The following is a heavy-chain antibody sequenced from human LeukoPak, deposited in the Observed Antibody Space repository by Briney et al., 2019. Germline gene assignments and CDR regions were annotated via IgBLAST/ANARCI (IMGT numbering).Heavy chain of an antibody. CDR2: ISSSSSSI. Sequence: GGSLRLSCAASGFTFSNYGMNWVRQAPRKGLEWVSSISSSSSSIYYADSLKGRFTISRDNAKTSLYLQMNSLRAEDTAVYYCARLADYGNYGPREYLDFWGQGTLVTVSS. J-gene: IGHJ4*02. V-gene: IGHV3-21*01. D-gene: IGHD4-11*01. CDR1: GFTFSNYG. CDR3: ARLADYGNYGPREYLDF.